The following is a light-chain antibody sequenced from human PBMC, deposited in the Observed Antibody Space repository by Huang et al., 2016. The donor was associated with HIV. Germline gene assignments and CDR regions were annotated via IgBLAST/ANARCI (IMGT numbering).Light chain of an antibody. CDR3: QQYDKWPPLLT. CDR2: GAS. V-gene: IGKV3-15*01. CDR1: ESVGSS. J-gene: IGKJ4*01. Sequence: EIVMTQSPATLFVSPGERVILSCRASESVGSSLAGYQQKPGQAPRLLIYGASTRASGVPPRFSGSGSGTEFTLSISGLQSADFAVYYCQQYDKWPPLLTFGGGTKVEIK.